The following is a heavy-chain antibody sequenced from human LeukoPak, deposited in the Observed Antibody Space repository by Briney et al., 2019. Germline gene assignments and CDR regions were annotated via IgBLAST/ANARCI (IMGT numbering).Heavy chain of an antibody. V-gene: IGHV1-69*04. CDR3: ASRMVRGVPYGMDV. D-gene: IGHD3-10*01. J-gene: IGHJ6*02. CDR2: IIPILGIA. Sequence: ASVKVSCKASGGTFSSYAISWVRQAPGQGLEWMGRIIPILGIANYAQKFQGRVTITADKSTSTAYMELSSLRSEDTAVYYCASRMVRGVPYGMDVWGQGTTVTVPS. CDR1: GGTFSSYA.